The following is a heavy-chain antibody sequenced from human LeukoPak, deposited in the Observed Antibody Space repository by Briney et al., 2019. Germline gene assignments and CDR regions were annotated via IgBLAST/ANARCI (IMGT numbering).Heavy chain of an antibody. D-gene: IGHD5-18*01. J-gene: IGHJ4*02. V-gene: IGHV3-21*06. CDR2: ISSGSTYI. Sequence: GGSLRLPCAASGFTVSSCSMNWVRQAPGRGLEWVSFISSGSTYIYYADSVKGRFTISRDNAKNSLYLQMNSLRAEDTAVYYCARVERGYNYGPFDYWGQGTLVTVSS. CDR1: GFTVSSCS. CDR3: ARVERGYNYGPFDY.